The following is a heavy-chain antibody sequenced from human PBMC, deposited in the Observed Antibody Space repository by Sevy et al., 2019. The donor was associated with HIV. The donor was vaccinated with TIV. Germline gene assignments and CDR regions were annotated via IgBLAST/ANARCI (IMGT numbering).Heavy chain of an antibody. CDR1: GFTFSSYW. V-gene: IGHV3-74*01. CDR3: ARDEIATPLDY. Sequence: GGSLRLSCAASGFTFSSYWMHWVRQAPGKGLVWVSRINSDGSSTSYADSVKGRFTISRDNAKNTLYLQMNSLRDEDTAVYYCARDEIATPLDYWGQRTLVTVSS. CDR2: INSDGSST. J-gene: IGHJ4*02. D-gene: IGHD6-6*01.